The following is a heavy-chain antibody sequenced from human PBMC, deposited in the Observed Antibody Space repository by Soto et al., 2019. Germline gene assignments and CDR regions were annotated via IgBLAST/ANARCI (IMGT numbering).Heavy chain of an antibody. Sequence: QVQLVESGGGVVQPGRSLRLSCAASGFPFSSYGMHWVRQAPGKGLEWVAVMSYDGNYKYYADSVKGRFTISRDNSKNXXYLQMNSLRVEDTAVYYCAMDVILRLGESSFSLDYWGQGALVTVSS. J-gene: IGHJ4*02. CDR1: GFPFSSYG. CDR3: AMDVILRLGESSFSLDY. V-gene: IGHV3-30*03. D-gene: IGHD3-16*02. CDR2: MSYDGNYK.